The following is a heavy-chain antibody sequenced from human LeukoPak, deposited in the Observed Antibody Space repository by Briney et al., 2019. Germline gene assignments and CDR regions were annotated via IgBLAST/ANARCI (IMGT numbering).Heavy chain of an antibody. CDR2: IKQDGSEK. D-gene: IGHD6-6*01. CDR1: GFTFSSSW. V-gene: IGHV3-7*01. Sequence: GGSLRLSCAASGFTFSSSWMSWVRQAPGKGLEWVANIKQDGSEKYYVDSVKGRFTISRDNAKNSLYLQMNSLRADDTAVYYCARVRGSSSPFDYWGQGTLVTVSS. CDR3: ARVRGSSSPFDY. J-gene: IGHJ4*02.